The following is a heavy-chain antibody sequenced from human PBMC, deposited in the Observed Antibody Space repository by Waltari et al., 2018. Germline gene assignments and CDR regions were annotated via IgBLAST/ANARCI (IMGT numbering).Heavy chain of an antibody. CDR3: ASDRGRGLILDS. D-gene: IGHD2-15*01. V-gene: IGHV4-4*02. J-gene: IGHJ5*01. Sequence: QVQLQESGPGLVKHSGTLSLTCAVSCGSISRGYWWSWVRQPPGKGLEWIGQTHHSGRNNYNPSLESRVTISVDTSNNQFSLKLSSATAADTAIYYCASDRGRGLILDSWGLGTMVTVSP. CDR1: CGSISRGYW. CDR2: THHSGRN.